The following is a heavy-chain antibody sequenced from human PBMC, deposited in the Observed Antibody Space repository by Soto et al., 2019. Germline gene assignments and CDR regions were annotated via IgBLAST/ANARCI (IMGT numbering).Heavy chain of an antibody. D-gene: IGHD3-3*01. Sequence: PSETLSLTCTVSGGSISSYYWSWIRQPPGKGLEWIGYIHYSGSTKYNPSLKSRVTISADTSKNQFSLKLSSETAADTAVYYCARGHYDFWSGYFATIDYWGQGTLVTVSS. V-gene: IGHV4-59*08. CDR2: IHYSGST. CDR1: GGSISSYY. CDR3: ARGHYDFWSGYFATIDY. J-gene: IGHJ4*02.